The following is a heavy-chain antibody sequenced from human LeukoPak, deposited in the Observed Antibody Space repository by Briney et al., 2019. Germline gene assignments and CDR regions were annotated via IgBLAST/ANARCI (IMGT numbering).Heavy chain of an antibody. Sequence: GGSLRLSCTASGFTFDDYGMSWVRQAPGKGLEWVSGINWNGGSTGYADSVKGRFTSSRDNAKNSLYLQMNSPRAEDTALYYCARGGGDSSSWYFDYWGQGTLVTVSS. CDR1: GFTFDDYG. V-gene: IGHV3-20*04. CDR3: ARGGGDSSSWYFDY. D-gene: IGHD6-13*01. CDR2: INWNGGST. J-gene: IGHJ4*02.